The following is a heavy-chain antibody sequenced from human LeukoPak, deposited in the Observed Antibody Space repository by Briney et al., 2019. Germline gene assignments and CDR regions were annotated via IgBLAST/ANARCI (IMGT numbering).Heavy chain of an antibody. Sequence: GGSLRLSCAASGFTFSSYSMNWVRQAPGKGLEWVSSISSSSSYIYYADSVKGRFTISRDNAKNSLYLQMNSLRAEDTAVYYCAKDSSSWYYFDYWGQGTLVTVSS. CDR1: GFTFSSYS. CDR3: AKDSSSWYYFDY. CDR2: ISSSSSYI. V-gene: IGHV3-21*01. J-gene: IGHJ4*02. D-gene: IGHD6-13*01.